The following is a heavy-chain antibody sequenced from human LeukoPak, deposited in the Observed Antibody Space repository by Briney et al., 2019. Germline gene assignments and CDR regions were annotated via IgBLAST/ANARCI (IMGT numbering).Heavy chain of an antibody. CDR3: AANWNDVEAFDI. Sequence: ASVKVSCKASGYTFTGYYMHWVRQAPGRGLEWMGWINPNSGGTNYAQKFQGRVTMTRDTSISTAYMELSRLRSDDTAVYYCAANWNDVEAFDIWGQGTMVTVSS. CDR1: GYTFTGYY. V-gene: IGHV1-2*02. J-gene: IGHJ3*02. CDR2: INPNSGGT. D-gene: IGHD1-1*01.